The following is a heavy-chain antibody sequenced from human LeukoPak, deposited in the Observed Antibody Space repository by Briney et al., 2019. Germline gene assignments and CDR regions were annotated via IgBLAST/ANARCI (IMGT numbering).Heavy chain of an antibody. CDR1: GGTFSSYA. Sequence: SVKVSCKASGGTFSSYAISWVRQAPGQGLEWMGRIIPIFGTANYAQRFQGRVTITTDESTSTAYMELSSLRSEDTAVYYCAREVWEDSNSPNWFDPWGQGTLVTVSS. D-gene: IGHD4-11*01. CDR3: AREVWEDSNSPNWFDP. V-gene: IGHV1-69*05. CDR2: IIPIFGTA. J-gene: IGHJ5*02.